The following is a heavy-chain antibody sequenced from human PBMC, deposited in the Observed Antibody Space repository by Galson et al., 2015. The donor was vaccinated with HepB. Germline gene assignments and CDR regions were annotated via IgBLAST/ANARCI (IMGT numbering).Heavy chain of an antibody. J-gene: IGHJ4*02. CDR3: ARTQLTYYYGSGPVGGLGY. CDR2: IIPILGIA. V-gene: IGHV1-69*10. Sequence: SVKVSCKASGGTFSSYAISWVRQAPGQGLEWMGGIIPILGIANYAQKFQGRVTITADKSTSTAYMELSSLRSEDTAVYYCARTQLTYYYGSGPVGGLGYWGQGTLVTVSS. CDR1: GGTFSSYA. D-gene: IGHD3-10*01.